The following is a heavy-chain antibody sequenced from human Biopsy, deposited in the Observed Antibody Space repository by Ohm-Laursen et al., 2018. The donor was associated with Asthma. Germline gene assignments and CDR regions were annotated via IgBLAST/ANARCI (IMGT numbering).Heavy chain of an antibody. J-gene: IGHJ4*02. Sequence: GSSVKVSCKASGGTFSSNSINWVRQAPGQGLEWTGRIIPIFGPTNYAQKFQGRVTISADDSTSTAYMELSSLSSEDTALYYCARGPEYVRSSGALDYWGQGTLVTVSS. CDR2: IIPIFGPT. CDR1: GGTFSSNS. CDR3: ARGPEYVRSSGALDY. D-gene: IGHD2-2*01. V-gene: IGHV1-69*15.